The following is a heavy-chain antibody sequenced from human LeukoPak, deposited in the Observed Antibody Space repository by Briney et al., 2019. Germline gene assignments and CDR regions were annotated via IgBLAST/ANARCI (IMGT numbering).Heavy chain of an antibody. CDR1: GGTFSSYA. J-gene: IGHJ4*02. CDR2: IIPILGIA. Sequence: SVKVSCKASGGTFSSYAISWVRQAPGQGLEWMGRIIPILGIANCAQKFQGRVTITADKSTSTAYMELSSLRSEDTAVYYCARGPPLAGYYFDYWGQGTLVTVSS. CDR3: ARGPPLAGYYFDY. D-gene: IGHD1-14*01. V-gene: IGHV1-69*04.